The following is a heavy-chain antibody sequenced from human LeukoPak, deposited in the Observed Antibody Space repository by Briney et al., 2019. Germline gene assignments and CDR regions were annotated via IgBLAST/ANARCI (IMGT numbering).Heavy chain of an antibody. J-gene: IGHJ4*02. D-gene: IGHD6-13*01. CDR3: ASSYSSSWPYYFDY. CDR2: ISSSSSYI. CDR1: GFTFSSYS. V-gene: IGHV3-21*01. Sequence: GGSLRLSCAASGFTFSSYSMNWVRQAPGKGLEWVSSISSSSSYIYYADSVKGRFTISRDNAKNSLCLQMNSLRAEDTAVYYCASSYSSSWPYYFDYWGQGTLVTVSS.